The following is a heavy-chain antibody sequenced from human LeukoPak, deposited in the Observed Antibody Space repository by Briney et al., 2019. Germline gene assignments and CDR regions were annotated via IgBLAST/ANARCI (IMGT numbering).Heavy chain of an antibody. J-gene: IGHJ4*02. CDR2: ISNDGNKK. Sequence: SGGSLRLSCAASKFTFSTYAMHWVRQAPGKGLEWVALISNDGNKKYHAESVKGRFTISRENSNNTLYLQMNSLRPEDTAVYYCARADYYTSGTYRYYFDYWGQGTLVTVSS. CDR1: KFTFSTYA. CDR3: ARADYYTSGTYRYYFDY. D-gene: IGHD3-10*01. V-gene: IGHV3-30-3*01.